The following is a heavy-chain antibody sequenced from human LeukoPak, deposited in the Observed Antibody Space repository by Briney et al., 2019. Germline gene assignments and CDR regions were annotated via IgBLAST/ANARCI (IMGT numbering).Heavy chain of an antibody. CDR3: ARAFGDGDPPDY. CDR2: INPSGGTT. V-gene: IGHV1-46*01. D-gene: IGHD5-24*01. Sequence: WASVKVSCKASGYTFTSYYMHWVRQAPGQGLEWMGIINPSGGTTSYTQKFQGRVTMTRDTSTSTVYMELSSLRSEDTAVYYCARAFGDGDPPDYWGQGTLVTVSS. CDR1: GYTFTSYY. J-gene: IGHJ4*02.